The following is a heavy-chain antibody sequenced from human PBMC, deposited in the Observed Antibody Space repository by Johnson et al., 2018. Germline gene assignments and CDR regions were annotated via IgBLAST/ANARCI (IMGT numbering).Heavy chain of an antibody. D-gene: IGHD1-14*01. J-gene: IGHJ6*02. CDR1: GFPFSDYY. CDR2: ISPDGNVR. V-gene: IGHV3-11*01. Sequence: QVQLQESGGDLVKPGGSLRLSCTVSGFPFSDYYMSWIRQAPGKGLEWLSYISPDGNVRHYADSVRGRFTISRDNAYTLLYLQMKSLEAQDTAIYYCARDAPLYRAGHFGMDVWGQGTTVTVS. CDR3: ARDAPLYRAGHFGMDV.